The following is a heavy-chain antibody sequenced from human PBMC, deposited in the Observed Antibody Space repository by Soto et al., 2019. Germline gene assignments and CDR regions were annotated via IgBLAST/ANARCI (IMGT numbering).Heavy chain of an antibody. J-gene: IGHJ4*02. CDR1: GFTFDDYA. D-gene: IGHD2-21*02. CDR3: AKGAVTSLFAYFDY. Sequence: EVHLVESGGGLVQPGRSLRLSCAASGFTFDDYAMHWVRQVPGKGLEWVSSISWNSGNIVYADSVKGRFTISRDSANNSLYLQMNSLKTEDTALYYCAKGAVTSLFAYFDYWGQGTLVTVSS. V-gene: IGHV3-9*01. CDR2: ISWNSGNI.